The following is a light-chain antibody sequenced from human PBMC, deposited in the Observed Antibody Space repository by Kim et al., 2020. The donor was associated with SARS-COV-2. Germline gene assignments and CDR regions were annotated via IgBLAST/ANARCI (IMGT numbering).Light chain of an antibody. V-gene: IGLV3-19*01. J-gene: IGLJ3*02. CDR1: SLRGYY. Sequence: ALGQTVTITCQGDSLRGYYASWFRQKSGQAPILVIYGDKNRPSGIPDRFSGSGSGNTASLTITGAQAEDEAGYYCNSRDSSGNHVLFGGGTKLTVL. CDR2: GDK. CDR3: NSRDSSGNHVL.